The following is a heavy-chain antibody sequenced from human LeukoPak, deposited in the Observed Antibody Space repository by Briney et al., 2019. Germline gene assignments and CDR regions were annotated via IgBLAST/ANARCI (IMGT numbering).Heavy chain of an antibody. CDR1: GYTFTSYA. CDR3: ARGNYDFWSGYYEGIYYFDY. Sequence: ASVKVSCKASGYTFTSYAMHWVRQAPGQRLEWMGWINAGNGNTKYSQKFQGRVTITRDTSASTAYMELSSLRSEDTAVYYCARGNYDFWSGYYEGIYYFDYWGQGTLVTVSS. D-gene: IGHD3-3*01. CDR2: INAGNGNT. J-gene: IGHJ4*02. V-gene: IGHV1-3*01.